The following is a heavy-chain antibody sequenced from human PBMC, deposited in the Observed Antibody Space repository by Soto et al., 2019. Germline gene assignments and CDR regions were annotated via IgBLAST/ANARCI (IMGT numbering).Heavy chain of an antibody. J-gene: IGHJ4*02. Sequence: PSETLSLTCTVSGGSISSSGYYWGWVRQPPGKGLEWIGAVYYSGSTYYNPSLEGRVTISVDTSKNQFSLNLRSVAAADTAVYYCARQTGGFGYYFDYWGQGALVTVSS. CDR1: GGSISSSGYY. CDR2: VYYSGST. D-gene: IGHD3-16*01. V-gene: IGHV4-39*01. CDR3: ARQTGGFGYYFDY.